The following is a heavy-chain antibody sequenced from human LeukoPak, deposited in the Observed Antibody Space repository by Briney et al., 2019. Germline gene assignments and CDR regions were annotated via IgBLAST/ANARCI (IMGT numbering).Heavy chain of an antibody. CDR3: ARRPYYFDSNTNYYHFDY. Sequence: SETLSLTCTVSGGSISSSRYYWAWIRQPPGKGLEWIGTIYYGGTSSYTPSLQSRVTISVDASKNQFSLKLSSVTAADTAVYYCARRPYYFDSNTNYYHFDYWGQGTLVTVPS. V-gene: IGHV4-39*01. CDR1: GGSISSSRYY. J-gene: IGHJ4*02. CDR2: IYYGGTS. D-gene: IGHD3-22*01.